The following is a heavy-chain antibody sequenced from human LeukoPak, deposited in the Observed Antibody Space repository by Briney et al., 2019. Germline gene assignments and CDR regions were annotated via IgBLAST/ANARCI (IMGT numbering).Heavy chain of an antibody. CDR3: ARTFLKYDFWSGRSPRYGMDV. V-gene: IGHV4-34*01. Sequence: PLETLSLTCAVYGGSFSGYYWSWIRQPPGKGLEWIGEINHSGSTNYNPSLKSRVTISVDTSKNQFSLKLSSVTAADTAVYYCARTFLKYDFWSGRSPRYGMDVWGQGTTVTVSS. D-gene: IGHD3-3*01. CDR1: GGSFSGYY. J-gene: IGHJ6*02. CDR2: INHSGST.